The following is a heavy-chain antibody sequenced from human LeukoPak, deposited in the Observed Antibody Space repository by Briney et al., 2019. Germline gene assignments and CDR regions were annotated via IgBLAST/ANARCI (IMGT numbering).Heavy chain of an antibody. V-gene: IGHV4-61*02. D-gene: IGHD3-16*02. J-gene: IGHJ3*02. Sequence: PSETLSLTCTVSGGSISSGSYYWSWTRQPAGKGLGWIGRIYTSGSTNYNPSLKSRVTISVDTSKNQFSLKLSSVTAADTAVYYCARGFRFPYAFDIWGQGTMVTVSS. CDR1: GGSISSGSYY. CDR3: ARGFRFPYAFDI. CDR2: IYTSGST.